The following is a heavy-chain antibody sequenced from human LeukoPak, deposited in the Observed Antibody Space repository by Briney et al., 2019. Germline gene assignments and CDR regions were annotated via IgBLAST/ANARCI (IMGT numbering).Heavy chain of an antibody. V-gene: IGHV3-21*01. CDR2: ISSSSSYI. D-gene: IGHD7-27*01. J-gene: IGHJ3*02. Sequence: TGGSLRLSCAASGFTFSSYSMNWVRQAPGKGLEWVSSISSSSSYIYYADSVKGRFTISRDNAKNSLYLQMNSLRAEDTAVYYCARDFRPLGAFDIWGQGTMFTVSS. CDR1: GFTFSSYS. CDR3: ARDFRPLGAFDI.